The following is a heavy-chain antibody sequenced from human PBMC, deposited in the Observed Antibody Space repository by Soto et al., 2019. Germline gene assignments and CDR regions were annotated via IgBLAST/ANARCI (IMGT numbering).Heavy chain of an antibody. V-gene: IGHV4-4*02. CDR2: IYHSGST. Sequence: SETLSLTCAVSGDSMTNTNWWSWVRQPPGKGLEWIGEIYHSGSTNYNPSLESRVTISVDKSKNQFSLKLSSVTAADTAVYYCARAPSGAVVGYYFDYWGQGTLVTVSS. CDR3: ARAPSGAVVGYYFDY. CDR1: GDSMTNTNW. J-gene: IGHJ4*02. D-gene: IGHD6-19*01.